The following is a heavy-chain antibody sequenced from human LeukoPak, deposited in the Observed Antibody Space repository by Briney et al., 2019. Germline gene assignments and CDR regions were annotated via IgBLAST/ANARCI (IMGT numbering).Heavy chain of an antibody. CDR2: IYPRGST. CDR1: GASISSYC. CDR3: ARDHPGY. V-gene: IGHV4-4*09. J-gene: IGHJ4*02. Sequence: PSETLSLTCTVSGASISSYCWSWVRQPPGKGLEWIGYIYPRGSTDYNPSLKSRVTVSVDTSKNQVSMELRSLTATDTAVYYCARDHPGYWGQGTLVTVSS.